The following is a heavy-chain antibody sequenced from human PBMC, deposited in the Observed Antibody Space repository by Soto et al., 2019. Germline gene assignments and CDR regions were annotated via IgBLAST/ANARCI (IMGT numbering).Heavy chain of an antibody. CDR1: GGTFSSYA. CDR3: ARDLNSSGWSGYGAFDI. V-gene: IGHV1-69*06. D-gene: IGHD6-19*01. CDR2: IIPIFGTA. J-gene: IGHJ3*02. Sequence: QVQLVQSGAEVKKPGSSVKVSCKASGGTFSSYAISWVRQAPGQGLEWMGGIIPIFGTANYAQKFQGRVTITADKSTSTAYMELSSLRSEDTSVYYCARDLNSSGWSGYGAFDIWGQGTMVTVSS.